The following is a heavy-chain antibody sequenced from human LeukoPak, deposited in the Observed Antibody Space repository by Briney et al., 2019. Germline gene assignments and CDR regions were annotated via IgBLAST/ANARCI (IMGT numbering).Heavy chain of an antibody. J-gene: IGHJ4*02. CDR3: ARTTSYFHLDL. V-gene: IGHV4-61*05. CDR2: IYYTGRT. CDR1: SVSVSSITHY. D-gene: IGHD1-1*01. Sequence: PSETLSLTCSVSSVSVSSITHYWTWIRPPPGKGLEWIGYIYYTGRTNYNPSLKSRVTISADHSKNQFSLTLTSVSVADTAIYYCARTTSYFHLDLWGRGTLVTVSS.